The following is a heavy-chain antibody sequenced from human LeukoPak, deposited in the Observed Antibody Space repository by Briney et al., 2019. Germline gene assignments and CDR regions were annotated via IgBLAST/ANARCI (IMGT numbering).Heavy chain of an antibody. CDR1: GFTVSSNF. Sequence: PGGSLRLSCAASGFTVSSNFMSWVRQAQGKGLEWVSVIYSGGATYYADSVRGRFTISRDNSKNTLYLQINGLRADDTAVYYCARAEQQLVLISWGQGTMVTVS. CDR2: IYSGGAT. V-gene: IGHV3-53*01. D-gene: IGHD6-13*01. J-gene: IGHJ3*01. CDR3: ARAEQQLVLIS.